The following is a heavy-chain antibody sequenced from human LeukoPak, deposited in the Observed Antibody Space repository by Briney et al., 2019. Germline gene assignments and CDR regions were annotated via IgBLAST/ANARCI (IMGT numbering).Heavy chain of an antibody. CDR1: GFTFSSYA. J-gene: IGHJ4*02. CDR3: ARDSYLYYYDSSGYSYGHFDY. V-gene: IGHV3-30-3*01. D-gene: IGHD3-22*01. Sequence: PGGSLRLSCAASGFTFSSYAMHWVRQAPGKGLEWVAVISYDGSNKYYADSVKGRFTISRDNSKNTLYLQMNSLRAEDTAVYYCARDSYLYYYDSSGYSYGHFDYLGQGTLVTVSS. CDR2: ISYDGSNK.